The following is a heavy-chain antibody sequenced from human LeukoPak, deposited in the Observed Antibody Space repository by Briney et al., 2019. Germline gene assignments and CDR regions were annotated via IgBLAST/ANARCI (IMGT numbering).Heavy chain of an antibody. CDR3: ARDGIVGATIGWFDP. J-gene: IGHJ5*02. CDR2: IYYSGST. D-gene: IGHD1-26*01. V-gene: IGHV4-59*12. CDR1: GGSISGYY. Sequence: SETLSLTCTVSGGSISGYYWSWIRQPPGKGLEWIGYIYYSGSTYYNPSLKSRVTISVDTSKNQFSLKLSSVTAADTAVYYCARDGIVGATIGWFDPWGQGTLVTVSS.